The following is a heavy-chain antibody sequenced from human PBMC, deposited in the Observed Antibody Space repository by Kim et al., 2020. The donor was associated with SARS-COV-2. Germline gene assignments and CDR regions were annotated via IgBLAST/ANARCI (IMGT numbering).Heavy chain of an antibody. J-gene: IGHJ6*02. CDR2: IIPIFGTA. D-gene: IGHD5-12*01. CDR3: ARWWGGGYSGYGPAPYYYGMDV. V-gene: IGHV1-69*13. CDR1: GGTFSSYA. Sequence: SVKVSCKASGGTFSSYAISWVRQAPGQGLEWMGGIIPIFGTANYAQKFQGRVTITADESTSTAYMELSSLRSEDTAVYYCARWWGGGYSGYGPAPYYYGMDVWGQGTTVTVSS.